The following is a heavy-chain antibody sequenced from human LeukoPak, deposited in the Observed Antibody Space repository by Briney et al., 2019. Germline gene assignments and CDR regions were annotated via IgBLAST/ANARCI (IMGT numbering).Heavy chain of an antibody. J-gene: IGHJ5*02. CDR3: ARAPPTFLTHRFDP. CDR1: GFSFRNYW. V-gene: IGHV3-74*03. D-gene: IGHD4/OR15-4a*01. CDR2: LNSDETSA. Sequence: GGSLRLSCVISGFSFRNYWMHWVRQAPGRGLVWVSRLNSDETSATYADSVKGRFTISGDTAKNTLYLDMNSLRVEDTAVYYCARAPPTFLTHRFDPWGQGTLVTVSS.